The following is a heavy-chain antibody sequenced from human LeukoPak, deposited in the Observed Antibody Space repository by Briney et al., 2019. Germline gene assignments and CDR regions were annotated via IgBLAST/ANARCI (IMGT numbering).Heavy chain of an antibody. CDR1: GGTFSSYA. CDR2: IIPIFGTA. J-gene: IGHJ4*02. V-gene: IGHV1-69*01. D-gene: IGHD6-19*01. Sequence: SVKVSCKASGGTFSSYAISWVRQAPGQGLEWMGGIIPIFGTANYAQKFQGRVTITADESTSTAYMELSSLRSEDTAVYYCARTRKSGGSGWYDFCDYWGQGTVVTVSS. CDR3: ARTRKSGGSGWYDFCDY.